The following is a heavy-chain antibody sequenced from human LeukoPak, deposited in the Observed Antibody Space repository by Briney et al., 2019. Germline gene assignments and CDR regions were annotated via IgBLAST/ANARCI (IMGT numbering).Heavy chain of an antibody. D-gene: IGHD3-3*01. CDR3: ARDPRPCVFGTGAFDI. J-gene: IGHJ3*02. CDR2: IIPIFGTA. V-gene: IGHV1-69*05. CDR1: GGTFSSYA. Sequence: SVKVSCKASGGTFSSYAISWVRQAPGRGLEWMGGIIPIFGTANYAQKFQGRVTITTDESTSTAYMELSSLRSEDAAVYYCARDPRPCVFGTGAFDIWGQGTMVTVSS.